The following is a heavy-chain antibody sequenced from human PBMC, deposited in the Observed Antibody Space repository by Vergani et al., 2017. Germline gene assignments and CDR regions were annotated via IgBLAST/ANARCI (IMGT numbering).Heavy chain of an antibody. D-gene: IGHD3-3*01. CDR1: GFQLTSYS. Sequence: QVQLVQSGGELKKPGASVKVSCKTSGFQLTSYSIHWVRQAPGQGLEWMGWINGYNGNTKYVQKIQGRVSLTTDKSTSTAYMELRSLRSDDTAVYYCASRDITIFGVVIIRGYYYYGMDVWGQGTTVTVSS. CDR3: ASRDITIFGVVIIRGYYYYGMDV. J-gene: IGHJ6*02. CDR2: INGYNGNT. V-gene: IGHV1-18*04.